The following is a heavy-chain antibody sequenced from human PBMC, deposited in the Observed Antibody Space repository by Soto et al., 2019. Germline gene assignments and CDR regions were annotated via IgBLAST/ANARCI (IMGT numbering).Heavy chain of an antibody. D-gene: IGHD3-3*01. Sequence: GGSLRLSCAASGFTFSSYWMSWVRQAPGKGLEWVANIKQDGSEKYYVDSVKGRFTISRDNAKNSLYPQMNSLRAEDTAVYYCAREYYDFWSGYYRVYYYHYMDVWGKGTTVTVSS. CDR3: AREYYDFWSGYYRVYYYHYMDV. J-gene: IGHJ6*03. V-gene: IGHV3-7*01. CDR1: GFTFSSYW. CDR2: IKQDGSEK.